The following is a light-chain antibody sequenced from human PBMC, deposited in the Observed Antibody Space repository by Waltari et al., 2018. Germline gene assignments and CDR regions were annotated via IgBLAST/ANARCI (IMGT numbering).Light chain of an antibody. Sequence: QSALAQPASVSGSPGQSITISCTGARRSFGTYDVVSWYQQHPGRAPTVLIYEGSKRPFGVSDRFSGSHSGNTASLTISGLQPDDEADYYCCSYAGDIFVFAAWTRVTVL. CDR2: EGS. CDR3: CSYAGDIFV. V-gene: IGLV2-23*01. CDR1: RRSFGTYDV. J-gene: IGLJ1*01.